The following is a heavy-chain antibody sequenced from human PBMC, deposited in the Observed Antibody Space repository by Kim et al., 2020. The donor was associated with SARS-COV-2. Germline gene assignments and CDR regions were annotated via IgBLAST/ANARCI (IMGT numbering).Heavy chain of an antibody. V-gene: IGHV4-34*01. D-gene: IGHD3-10*01. CDR1: GGSFSGYY. CDR3: AKRRGAMVRGVTAFDI. Sequence: SETLSLTCAVYGGSFSGYYWSWIRQPPGKGLEWIGEINHSGSTNYNPSLKSRVTISVDTSKNQFSLKLSSVTAADTAVYYCAKRRGAMVRGVTAFDIWG. J-gene: IGHJ3*02. CDR2: INHSGST.